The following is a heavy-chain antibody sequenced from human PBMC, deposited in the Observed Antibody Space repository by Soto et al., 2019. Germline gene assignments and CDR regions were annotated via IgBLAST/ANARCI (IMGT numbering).Heavy chain of an antibody. J-gene: IGHJ6*03. CDR2: MNPNSGNT. D-gene: IGHD3-3*02. CDR1: GYTFTSYD. CDR3: ARGGAFLEWLLFRSDPGDIDYYYYMDV. Sequence: ASVKVSCKASGYTFTSYDINWVRQATGQGLEWMGWMNPNSGNTGYAQKFQGRVTMTRNTSISTAYMELSSLRSEDTAVYYCARGGAFLEWLLFRSDPGDIDYYYYMDVWGKGTTVTVSS. V-gene: IGHV1-8*01.